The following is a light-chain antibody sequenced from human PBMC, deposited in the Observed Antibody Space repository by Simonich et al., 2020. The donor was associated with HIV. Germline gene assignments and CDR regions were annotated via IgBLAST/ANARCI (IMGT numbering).Light chain of an antibody. CDR3: AAWDDRLNGWV. CDR2: YDV. J-gene: IGLJ3*02. V-gene: IGLV1-36*01. Sequence: QSVLTQPPSASGTPGQRVTISCSGSSSNIGINTVNWYQQLPGKAPKLLIYYDVLLPSGVSDRFSGSKSGTSASLAISGLQSEDEADYYCAAWDDRLNGWVFGGGTKLTVL. CDR1: SSNIGINT.